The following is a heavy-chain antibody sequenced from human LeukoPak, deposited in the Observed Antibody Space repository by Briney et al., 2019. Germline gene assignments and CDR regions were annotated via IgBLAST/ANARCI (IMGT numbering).Heavy chain of an antibody. J-gene: IGHJ4*02. Sequence: ASVKVSCKASGGTFSSYTISWVRQAPGQGLEWMGWMNPNSGNTGYAQKFQGRVTMTRNTSISTAYMELSSLRSEDTAVYYCASLTGTTDDWGQGTLVTVSS. CDR2: MNPNSGNT. CDR1: GGTFSSYT. CDR3: ASLTGTTDD. D-gene: IGHD1-20*01. V-gene: IGHV1-8*02.